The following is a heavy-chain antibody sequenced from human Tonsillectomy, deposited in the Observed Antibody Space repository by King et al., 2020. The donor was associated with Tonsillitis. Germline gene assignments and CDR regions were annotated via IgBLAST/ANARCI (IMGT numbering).Heavy chain of an antibody. CDR1: GGSVSSGSYY. Sequence: QLQESGPGLVKPSETLSLTCTVSGGSVSSGSYYWSWIRQPPGKGLEWIGYIYYSGSTNYNPSLKSRVTISVDTSKNQFSLKLSSVTAADTAVYYCARGDVRFLEWGEGYYYGMDVWGQGTTVTVSS. J-gene: IGHJ6*02. CDR2: IYYSGST. V-gene: IGHV4-61*01. D-gene: IGHD3-3*01. CDR3: ARGDVRFLEWGEGYYYGMDV.